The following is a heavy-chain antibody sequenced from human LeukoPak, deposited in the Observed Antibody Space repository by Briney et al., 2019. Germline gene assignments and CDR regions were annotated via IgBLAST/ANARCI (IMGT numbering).Heavy chain of an antibody. CDR3: ARETGYYYHMDV. CDR2: IIPIFGTA. Sequence: GASVKVSCKASGGTFSRYAISWVRQAPGQGLEWMGGIIPIFGTANYAQKFQGRVTITTDESTSTAYMELSSLRSEDTAVYYCARETGYYYHMDVWGKGTTVTVSS. CDR1: GGTFSRYA. J-gene: IGHJ6*03. V-gene: IGHV1-69*05. D-gene: IGHD3-10*01.